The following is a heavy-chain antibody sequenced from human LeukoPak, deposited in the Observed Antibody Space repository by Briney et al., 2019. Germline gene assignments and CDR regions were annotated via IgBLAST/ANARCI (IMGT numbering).Heavy chain of an antibody. CDR3: ATRDFWSGYLN. CDR2: INHSGST. CDR1: GGSFSGYY. J-gene: IGHJ4*02. D-gene: IGHD3-3*01. V-gene: IGHV4-34*01. Sequence: SETLSLICAVYGGSFSGYYWSWIRQPPGKGLEWIGEINHSGSTNYNPSLKSRVTISVDTSKNQFSLKLSSVTAADTAVYYCATRDFWSGYLNWGQGTLATVSS.